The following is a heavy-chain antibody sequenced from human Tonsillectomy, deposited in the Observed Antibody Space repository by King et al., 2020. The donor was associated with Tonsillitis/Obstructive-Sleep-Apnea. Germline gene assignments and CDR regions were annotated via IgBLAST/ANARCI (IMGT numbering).Heavy chain of an antibody. D-gene: IGHD1-7*01. CDR2: ISGSGDTI. V-gene: IGHV3-48*02. J-gene: IGHJ3*01. Sequence: DVQLVESGGGLVQPGGSLRLSCAASGFTFSGYSMNWVRQAPGKGLEWLSYISGSGDTIYHADSVKGRFTISRDNARNSLYLQMNSLRDEDTAVYYCARPGGRSITGTFVAFDVWGQRTLVTVSS. CDR1: GFTFSGYS. CDR3: ARPGGRSITGTFVAFDV.